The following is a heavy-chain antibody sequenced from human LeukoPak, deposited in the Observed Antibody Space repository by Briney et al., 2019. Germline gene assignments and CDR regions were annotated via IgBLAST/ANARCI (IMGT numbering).Heavy chain of an antibody. CDR1: GASISNYF. Sequence: SETLSLTCTVSGASISNYFWTWIRQPAGKGLEWIGRVHTSGVTNYNPSLKSRVAISIDKSKKQFYLKLSSVTAADTAVYYCARDPNSVTVTGDYYFDFWGQGTLVTVSS. D-gene: IGHD7-27*01. V-gene: IGHV4-4*07. J-gene: IGHJ4*02. CDR2: VHTSGVT. CDR3: ARDPNSVTVTGDYYFDF.